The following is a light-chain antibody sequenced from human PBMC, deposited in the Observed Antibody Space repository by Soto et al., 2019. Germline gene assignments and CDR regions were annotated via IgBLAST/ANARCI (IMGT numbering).Light chain of an antibody. CDR2: DAY. V-gene: IGKV3-11*01. J-gene: IGKJ5*01. CDR1: QSFRGL. CDR3: QQRHMWPIP. Sequence: EIVMTQSAVTLSLSTGERATLSCRASQSFRGLLAWYQQKPGQAPRLLIYDAYNRATGIPPRFSGSGSGTDFTLTISSLEPEDSAVYYCQQRHMWPIPVGQGTRRAIK.